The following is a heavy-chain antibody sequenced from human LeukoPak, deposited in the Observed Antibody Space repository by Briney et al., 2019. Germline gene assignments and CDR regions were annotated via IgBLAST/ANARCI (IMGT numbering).Heavy chain of an antibody. Sequence: PSETLSLTCAIYGGSFSGYYWSWIRQPPRKGREWIGEINHSGSTNYNPSLKGRVTISVDTSKNQFSLKLSSVTAADTAVYYCARRRKQQLVRGYFDYWGQGTLVTVSS. CDR3: ARRRKQQLVRGYFDY. CDR1: GGSFSGYY. D-gene: IGHD6-13*01. V-gene: IGHV4-34*01. CDR2: INHSGST. J-gene: IGHJ4*02.